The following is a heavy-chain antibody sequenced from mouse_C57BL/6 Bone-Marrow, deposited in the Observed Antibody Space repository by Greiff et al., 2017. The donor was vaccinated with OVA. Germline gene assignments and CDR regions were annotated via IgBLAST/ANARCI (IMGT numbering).Heavy chain of an antibody. Sequence: EVQLKDSGPGLVKPSQSLSLTCSVTGYSITSGYYWNWIRQFPGNKLEWMGYISYDGSNNYNPSLKNRISITRDTSKNQFFLKLNSVTTEDTATYYCAREYYYDYGLFAYWGQGTLVTVSA. CDR3: AREYYYDYGLFAY. D-gene: IGHD2-4*01. CDR2: ISYDGSN. CDR1: GYSITSGYY. J-gene: IGHJ3*01. V-gene: IGHV3-6*01.